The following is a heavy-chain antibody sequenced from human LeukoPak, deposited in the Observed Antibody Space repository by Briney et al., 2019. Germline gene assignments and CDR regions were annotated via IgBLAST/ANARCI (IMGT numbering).Heavy chain of an antibody. CDR1: GFTFSSYG. D-gene: IGHD6-13*01. CDR3: ASNGEIAARVTLDY. CDR2: IWYDGSNK. V-gene: IGHV3-33*01. J-gene: IGHJ4*02. Sequence: GGSLRLSCAASGFTFSSYGMHWVRQAPGKGLEWVAVIWYDGSNKYCADSVKGRFTISRDNSENTLYLQMNSLRAEDTAVYYCASNGEIAARVTLDYWGQGTLVTVSS.